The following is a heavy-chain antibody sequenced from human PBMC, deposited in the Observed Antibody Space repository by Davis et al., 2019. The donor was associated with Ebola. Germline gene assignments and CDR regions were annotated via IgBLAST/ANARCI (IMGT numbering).Heavy chain of an antibody. J-gene: IGHJ4*02. V-gene: IGHV3-33*06. CDR3: AKMEWLVFYFDY. CDR2: IWYDGSNK. Sequence: PGGSLRLSCAASGFTFSSYGMHWVRQAPGKGLEWVAVIWYDGSNKYYADSVKGRFTISRDNSKNTLYLQMNSLRAEDTAVYYCAKMEWLVFYFDYWGQGTLVTVSS. D-gene: IGHD6-19*01. CDR1: GFTFSSYG.